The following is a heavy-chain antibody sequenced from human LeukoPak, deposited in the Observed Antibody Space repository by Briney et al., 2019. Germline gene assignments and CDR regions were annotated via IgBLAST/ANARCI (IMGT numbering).Heavy chain of an antibody. CDR2: IYYSGST. D-gene: IGHD5-18*01. CDR1: GGSISSYY. Sequence: PSETLSLTCTVSGGSISSYYWSWIRQPPGKGLEWIGYIYYSGSTNYSPSLKSRVTISVDTSKNQFSLKLSSVTAADTAVYYCARGGYSYGQDYWGQGTLVTVSS. J-gene: IGHJ4*02. V-gene: IGHV4-59*01. CDR3: ARGGYSYGQDY.